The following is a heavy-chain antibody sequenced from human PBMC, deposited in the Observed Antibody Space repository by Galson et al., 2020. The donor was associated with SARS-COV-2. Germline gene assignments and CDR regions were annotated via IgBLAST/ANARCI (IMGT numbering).Heavy chain of an antibody. D-gene: IGHD4-17*01. CDR3: ARLHYGEYAPEAFDI. J-gene: IGHJ3*02. V-gene: IGHV4-30-2*01. CDR1: GTSISSGSYS. CDR2: ISHSGGT. Sequence: SETLSLTCAVSGTSISSGSYSWNWIRQPPGKGLEWIGYISHSGGTYYNPSLKSRVTISGDRSKNQFSLRRSSVTAAATAVYYCARLHYGEYAPEAFDIWGPGTRVTVAS.